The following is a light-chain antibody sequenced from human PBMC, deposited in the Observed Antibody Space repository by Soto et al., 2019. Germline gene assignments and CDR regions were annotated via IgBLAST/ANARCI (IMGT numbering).Light chain of an antibody. CDR2: KAS. Sequence: DIQMTQSPSTLSASVGDRVTITCRASQSISNWLAWYQQKPGKAPKYLIYKASNLQSGVPSRFSGSGSGTEFTLTISSLQPDDFAAYYCQQYDSYPLAFGGVTRVDIK. J-gene: IGKJ4*01. CDR1: QSISNW. CDR3: QQYDSYPLA. V-gene: IGKV1-5*03.